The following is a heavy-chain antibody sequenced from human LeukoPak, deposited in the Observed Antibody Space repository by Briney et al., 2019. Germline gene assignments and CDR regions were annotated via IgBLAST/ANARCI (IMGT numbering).Heavy chain of an antibody. J-gene: IGHJ3*02. CDR2: IFYRGSI. V-gene: IGHV4-59*12. CDR1: GGCISNYY. Sequence: PSETLTLTCTVSGGCISNYYWSWIRQPPGKGLEWIGYIFYRGSIDYSPSLQSRVTISVDTSKNHLSLRLTSVTAADTAVYFCARGVVLGQDDAFDIWGRGTMVTVSS. CDR3: ARGVVLGQDDAFDI. D-gene: IGHD3/OR15-3a*01.